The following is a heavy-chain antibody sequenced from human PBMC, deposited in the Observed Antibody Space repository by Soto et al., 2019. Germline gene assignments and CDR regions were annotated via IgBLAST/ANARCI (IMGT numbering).Heavy chain of an antibody. CDR1: GFTFSSYA. CDR3: AKDVHYDIVTGIEYFHH. J-gene: IGHJ1*01. CDR2: ISGSARST. D-gene: IGHD3-9*01. V-gene: IGHV3-23*01. Sequence: SLRLSCEASGFTFSSYAMSWVRRAPGKRLEWVSAISGSARSTKYADSVKGRFTISRDNSKNTLFLQMSSLRAEDTAVYYCAKDVHYDIVTGIEYFHHWAQGTLVTVSS.